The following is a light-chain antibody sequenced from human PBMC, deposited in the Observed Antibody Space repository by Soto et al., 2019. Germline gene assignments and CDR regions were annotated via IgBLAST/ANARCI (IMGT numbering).Light chain of an antibody. CDR2: EVS. V-gene: IGLV2-8*01. CDR3: NSNRGSNNFAV. CDR1: SSDVGAYYY. Sequence: QSVLTQPPSASGSPGQSVTISCTGTSSDVGAYYYVSWYQQHPGKAPKLMIYEVSKRPSGVPDRFSGSKSGNTASLTVSGLQAEDEADYYCNSNRGSNNFAVFGGGTKLTVL. J-gene: IGLJ2*01.